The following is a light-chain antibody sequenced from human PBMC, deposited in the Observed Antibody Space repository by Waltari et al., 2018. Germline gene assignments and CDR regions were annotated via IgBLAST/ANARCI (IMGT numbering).Light chain of an antibody. V-gene: IGKV1-9*01. Sequence: DIQLTQSPSFLSASVGDRVTATCRASQAISNWLAWYQQRPGQAPKLLIYYASTLQSGVPSRFSGSVSGTEFTLTISALQPEDVATYYCQQDHSFPLPFGGGTKVEI. CDR1: QAISNW. J-gene: IGKJ4*01. CDR2: YAS. CDR3: QQDHSFPLP.